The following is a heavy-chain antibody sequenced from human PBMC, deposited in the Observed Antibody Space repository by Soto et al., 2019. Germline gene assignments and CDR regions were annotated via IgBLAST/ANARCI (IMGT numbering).Heavy chain of an antibody. CDR1: GFTFSSYA. CDR3: AKCGRDGYRDYYYYGMDV. Sequence: GGSLRLSCAASGFTFSSYAMSWVRQAPGKGLEWVSAISGSGGSTYYADSVKGRFTISRDNSKNTLYLQMNSLRAEDTAVYYCAKCGRDGYRDYYYYGMDVWGQGTTVTVSS. J-gene: IGHJ6*02. D-gene: IGHD5-12*01. CDR2: ISGSGGST. V-gene: IGHV3-23*01.